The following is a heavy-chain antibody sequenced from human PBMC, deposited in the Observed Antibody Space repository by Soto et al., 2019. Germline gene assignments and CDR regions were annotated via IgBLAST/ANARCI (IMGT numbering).Heavy chain of an antibody. CDR2: MHNGGST. J-gene: IGHJ3*01. V-gene: IGHV4-30-2*01. CDR1: RQYISCGYYS. D-gene: IGHD3-3*01. Sequence: PLDTLSLTCAPSRQYISCGYYSWSWIRQPPGKGLEWIGFMHNGGSTYYNSSLKRRVTISVDRSKNHFFLNFPSVTAADTAVYYCAPYRKFFQLWGQGTKVTVSS. CDR3: APYRKFFQL.